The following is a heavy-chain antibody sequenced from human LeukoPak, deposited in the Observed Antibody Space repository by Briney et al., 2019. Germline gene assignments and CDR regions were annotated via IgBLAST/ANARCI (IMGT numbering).Heavy chain of an antibody. CDR3: ARDRGRAQFDF. Sequence: ASVKVSCKTSGYSFTDFYIHWVRQAPGQGLEWMGWIIPDSGATNLAQDFQGRVSLTGDTSSGTAFLELSSLRSDDTATYYCARDRGRAQFDFWGQGTLVTVSS. J-gene: IGHJ4*02. V-gene: IGHV1-2*02. CDR1: GYSFTDFY. CDR2: IIPDSGAT.